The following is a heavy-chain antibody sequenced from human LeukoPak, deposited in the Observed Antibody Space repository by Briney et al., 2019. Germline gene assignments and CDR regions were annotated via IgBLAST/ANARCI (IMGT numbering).Heavy chain of an antibody. CDR3: ARDSYYYDSSGYFSVFDY. CDR2: IRYDGSNK. D-gene: IGHD3-22*01. Sequence: PGGSLRLSCAASGFTFSSYGMHWVRQAPGKGLEWVAFIRYDGSNKYYADSVKGRFTISRDNSKNTLYLQMNSLRAEDTAVYYCARDSYYYDSSGYFSVFDYWGQGTLVTVSS. V-gene: IGHV3-30*02. J-gene: IGHJ4*02. CDR1: GFTFSSYG.